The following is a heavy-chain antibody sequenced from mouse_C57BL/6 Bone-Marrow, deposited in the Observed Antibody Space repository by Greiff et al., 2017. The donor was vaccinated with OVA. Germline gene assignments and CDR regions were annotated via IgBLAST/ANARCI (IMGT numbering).Heavy chain of an antibody. CDR3: ASHGDYGSFFDY. J-gene: IGHJ2*01. D-gene: IGHD1-1*01. Sequence: EVNLVESGGDLVKPGGSLKLSCAASGFTFSSYGMSWVRQTPDKRLEWVATISSGGSYTYYPDSVKGRFTISRDNAKNTLYLQMSSLKSEDTAMYYCASHGDYGSFFDYWGQGTTLTVSS. CDR2: ISSGGSYT. CDR1: GFTFSSYG. V-gene: IGHV5-6*01.